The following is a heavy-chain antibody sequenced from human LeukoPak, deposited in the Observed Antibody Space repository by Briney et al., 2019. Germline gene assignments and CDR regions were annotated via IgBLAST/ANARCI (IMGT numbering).Heavy chain of an antibody. D-gene: IGHD3-10*01. CDR3: ARGGFGELLYAFDY. Sequence: ASVKLSCKASGGTFSSYAISCVRQAPGQGLEWRGGIIPIFGTANYAQKFQGRVTITADESTSTAYMELSSLRSEDTAVYYCARGGFGELLYAFDYWGQGTLVTVSS. V-gene: IGHV1-69*01. CDR1: GGTFSSYA. J-gene: IGHJ4*02. CDR2: IIPIFGTA.